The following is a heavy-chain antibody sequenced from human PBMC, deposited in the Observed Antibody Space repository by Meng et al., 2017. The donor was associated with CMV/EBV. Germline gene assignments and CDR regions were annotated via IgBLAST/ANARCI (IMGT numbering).Heavy chain of an antibody. D-gene: IGHD3-10*01. Sequence: GESLKISCAASGFTFSSYSMNWVRQAPGKGLEWVSGINWNGGSTGYADSVKGRFTISRDNAKNSLYLQMNSLRAEDTALYYCARDYSTLWDGSDYWGQGTLVTVSS. CDR3: ARDYSTLWDGSDY. J-gene: IGHJ4*02. CDR2: INWNGGST. V-gene: IGHV3-20*04. CDR1: GFTFSSYS.